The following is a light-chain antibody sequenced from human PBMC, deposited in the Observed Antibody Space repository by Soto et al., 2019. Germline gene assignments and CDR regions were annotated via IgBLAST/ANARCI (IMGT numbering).Light chain of an antibody. Sequence: EIVLTQSPATLSLSPGERATLSCRASQSVGNYLTWFQQSPGQAPRLLIYDISSRATGIPDRFSGSGSGTDFTLTISRLEPEDSAVYHCQQYGSSPATFGGGTKVDIK. V-gene: IGKV3-20*01. CDR1: QSVGNY. J-gene: IGKJ4*02. CDR2: DIS. CDR3: QQYGSSPAT.